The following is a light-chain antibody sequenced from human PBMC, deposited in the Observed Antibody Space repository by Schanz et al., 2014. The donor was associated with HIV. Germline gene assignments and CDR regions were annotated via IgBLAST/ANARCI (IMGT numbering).Light chain of an antibody. CDR1: QSVRSNY. V-gene: IGKV3-20*01. J-gene: IGKJ1*01. Sequence: EIVLTQSPGTLSLSPGERATLSCRASQSVRSNYLAWYQQKPGQAPRLLIYGASNRATGIPDRFSGSGSGTDFSLTISRLEPEDFAVYYCQQYASSSWTFGQGTKVEVK. CDR2: GAS. CDR3: QQYASSSWT.